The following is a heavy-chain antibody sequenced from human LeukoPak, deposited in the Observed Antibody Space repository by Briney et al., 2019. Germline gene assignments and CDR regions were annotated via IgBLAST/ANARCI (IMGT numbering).Heavy chain of an antibody. CDR1: GYTFTGYY. J-gene: IGHJ5*02. V-gene: IGHV1-2*02. Sequence: VASVKVSCKASGYTFTGYYMHWVRQAPGQGLEWMGWINPNSGGTNYAQKFQGRVTMTRDTSISTAYMELSRLRSDDTAVYYCARGPPPGCSGGSCYSGNWFDPWGQGTLVTVSS. CDR2: INPNSGGT. D-gene: IGHD2-15*01. CDR3: ARGPPPGCSGGSCYSGNWFDP.